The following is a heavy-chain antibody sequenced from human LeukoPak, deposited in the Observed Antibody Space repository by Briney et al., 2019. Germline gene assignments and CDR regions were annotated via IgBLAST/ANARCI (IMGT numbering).Heavy chain of an antibody. Sequence: GGSLRLSCEASGFTFRNYWMSWVRQAPGKGLEWVANIRDDGSEKYYVDSVKGRFTIPRDNAKNSLYLQMNSLRAEDTAVYYCAKDYVVNYWGQGTLVTVSS. J-gene: IGHJ4*02. D-gene: IGHD2-15*01. V-gene: IGHV3-7*03. CDR2: IRDDGSEK. CDR1: GFTFRNYW. CDR3: AKDYVVNY.